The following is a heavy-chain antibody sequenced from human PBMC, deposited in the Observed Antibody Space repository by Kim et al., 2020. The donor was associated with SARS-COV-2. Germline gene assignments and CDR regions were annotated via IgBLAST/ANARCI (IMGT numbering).Heavy chain of an antibody. CDR2: IYPGDSDT. Sequence: GESLKISCKGSGYSFTSYWIGWVRQMPGKGLEWMGIIYPGDSDTRYSPSFQGQVTISADKSISTAYLQWSSLKASDTAMYYCARQYCGGDCYYYYYYGMDVWGQGTTVTVSS. CDR1: GYSFTSYW. D-gene: IGHD2-21*02. CDR3: ARQYCGGDCYYYYYYGMDV. V-gene: IGHV5-51*01. J-gene: IGHJ6*02.